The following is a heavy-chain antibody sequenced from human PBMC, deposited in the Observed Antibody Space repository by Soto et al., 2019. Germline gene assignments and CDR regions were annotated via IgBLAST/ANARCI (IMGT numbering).Heavy chain of an antibody. CDR1: GGSISSGDFH. D-gene: IGHD1-26*01. Sequence: PSETLSLTCTVSGGSISSGDFHWSWIRQPPGEGLEWIGYIYYSGSTYCNPSLKSRVTISVDTSKNQFSLKLSSVTAADTAVYYCAIAGGVRSNCFVPWGQGTMVTVSS. CDR2: IYYSGST. J-gene: IGHJ5*02. V-gene: IGHV4-30-4*01. CDR3: AIAGGVRSNCFVP.